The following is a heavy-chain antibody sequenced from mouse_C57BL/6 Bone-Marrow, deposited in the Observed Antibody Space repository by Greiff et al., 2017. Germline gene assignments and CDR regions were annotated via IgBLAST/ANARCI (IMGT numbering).Heavy chain of an antibody. CDR2: INPNNGGT. Sequence: EVQLQQSGPELVKPGASVKISCKASGYTFTDYYMNWVKQSHGKSLEWIGDINPNNGGTSYNQKFKGKATLTVDKSSSTAYMELRSLTSEDSAVYYCAPLHYGSSYYFDYWGQGTTLTVSS. CDR3: APLHYGSSYYFDY. V-gene: IGHV1-26*01. CDR1: GYTFTDYY. D-gene: IGHD1-1*01. J-gene: IGHJ2*01.